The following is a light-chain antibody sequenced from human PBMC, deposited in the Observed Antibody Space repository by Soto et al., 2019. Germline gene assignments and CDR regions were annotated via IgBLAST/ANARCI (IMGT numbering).Light chain of an antibody. CDR1: SSNIGSTYD. CDR2: GNT. J-gene: IGLJ1*01. Sequence: QPVLTQPPSVSGAPGQRVTISCTGSSSNIGSTYDVQWYQQPPGTAPKLLIHGNTDRPSGVPDRFSGSKSGTSASLAITGLQADDEADYYCQSYDDSLSVHYVFGTGTKLTVL. CDR3: QSYDDSLSVHYV. V-gene: IGLV1-40*01.